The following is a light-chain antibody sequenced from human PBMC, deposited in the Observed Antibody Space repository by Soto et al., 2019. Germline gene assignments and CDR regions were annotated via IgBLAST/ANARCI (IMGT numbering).Light chain of an antibody. CDR1: QGISSW. CDR3: QQANSFPRT. CDR2: AAA. J-gene: IGKJ1*01. Sequence: DIQMTQSPYSLSASVGDRVTITCRASQGISSWLAWYQQNPGKAPKLLIYAAASLQSGVPSRFSGSGSGTDFTLTISSLQPEDCETYSCQQANSFPRTFGQGTKVEIK. V-gene: IGKV1-12*01.